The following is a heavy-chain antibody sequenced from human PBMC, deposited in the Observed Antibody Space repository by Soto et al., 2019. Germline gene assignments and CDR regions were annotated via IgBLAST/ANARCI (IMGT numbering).Heavy chain of an antibody. D-gene: IGHD4-17*01. V-gene: IGHV3-64*01. CDR3: ARGSGDYVGGYFQH. Sequence: GGSLRLSCAASGFTFSSYAMHWVRQAPGKGLEYVSAISSNGGSTYYANSVKGRFTISRDNSKNTLYLQMGSLRAEDMAVYYCARGSGDYVGGYFQHWGQGTLVTVSS. CDR1: GFTFSSYA. CDR2: ISSNGGST. J-gene: IGHJ1*01.